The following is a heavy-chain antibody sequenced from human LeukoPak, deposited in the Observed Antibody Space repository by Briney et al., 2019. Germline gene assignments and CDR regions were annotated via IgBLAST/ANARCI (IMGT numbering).Heavy chain of an antibody. CDR3: ARGIGCSSTSCYTRSFDP. J-gene: IGHJ5*02. Sequence: SQTLSLTCAISGDSVSSNTAAWNWIRQSPSRGLEWLGRTYYRSKWYNDYAVSVKSRITINPDTSKNQFSLKLSSVTAADTAVYYCARGIGCSSTSCYTRSFDPWGQGTLVTVSS. D-gene: IGHD2-2*02. CDR2: TYYRSKWYN. CDR1: GDSVSSNTAA. V-gene: IGHV6-1*01.